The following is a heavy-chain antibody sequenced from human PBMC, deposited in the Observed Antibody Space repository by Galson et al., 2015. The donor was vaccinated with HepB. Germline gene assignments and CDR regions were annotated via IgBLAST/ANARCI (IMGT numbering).Heavy chain of an antibody. CDR1: GFTFSNAW. CDR2: IKSKTDGGTT. CDR3: TTDVVEDETYLEGWELLFGY. J-gene: IGHJ4*02. Sequence: SLRLSCAASGFTFSNAWMSWVRQAPGKGLEWVGRIKSKTDGGTTDYAAPVKGRFTISRDDSKNTLYLQMNSLKTEDTAVYYCTTDVVEDETYLEGWELLFGYWGQGTLVTVSS. V-gene: IGHV3-15*01. D-gene: IGHD1-26*01.